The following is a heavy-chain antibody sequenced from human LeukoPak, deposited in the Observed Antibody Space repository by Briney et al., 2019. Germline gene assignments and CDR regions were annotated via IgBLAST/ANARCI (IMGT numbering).Heavy chain of an antibody. CDR2: ISANNGNT. V-gene: IGHV1-18*01. D-gene: IGHD4-17*01. CDR1: GYTFTSYG. CDR3: ARGNGAGSY. J-gene: IGHJ4*02. Sequence: ASVKVSCKASGYTFTSYGISWVRRAPGQGLEWMGWISANNGNTDYAQKVQGRVTMTTDTSTTTVYMELRSLRSDDTAVYYCARGNGAGSYWGQGTLVTVSS.